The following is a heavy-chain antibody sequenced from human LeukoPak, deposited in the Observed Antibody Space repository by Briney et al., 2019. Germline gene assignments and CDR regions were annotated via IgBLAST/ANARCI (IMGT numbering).Heavy chain of an antibody. Sequence: ASVKVSCKASGYTFTSYAMHWVRQAPGQRLEWMGWINAGNGNTKYSQKFQGRVTITRDTSASTAYMELSSLRSEDTAVYYCASSAPYDSSGRAPRYYYYGMDVWGQGTTVTVSS. V-gene: IGHV1-3*01. J-gene: IGHJ6*02. D-gene: IGHD3-22*01. CDR2: INAGNGNT. CDR1: GYTFTSYA. CDR3: ASSAPYDSSGRAPRYYYYGMDV.